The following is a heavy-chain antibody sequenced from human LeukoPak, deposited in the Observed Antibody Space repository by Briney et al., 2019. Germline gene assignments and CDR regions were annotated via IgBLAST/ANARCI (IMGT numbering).Heavy chain of an antibody. CDR2: IKQDESDK. CDR3: ARALDSSSSRYQAFEE. V-gene: IGHV3-7*01. Sequence: RGSLRLSCSASRFTSCDYRMSWGRQAPGKRLWWVSNIKQDESDKYYVDSVKDRFTISRDNAKSSLYLQMNSLRAEDTAVYYCARALDSSSSRYQAFEEWGQGTLVTVSS. CDR1: RFTSCDYR. D-gene: IGHD2-2*01. J-gene: IGHJ4*02.